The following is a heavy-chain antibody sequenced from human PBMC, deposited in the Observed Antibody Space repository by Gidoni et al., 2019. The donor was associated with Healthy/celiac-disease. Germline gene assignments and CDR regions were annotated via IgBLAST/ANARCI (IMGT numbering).Heavy chain of an antibody. Sequence: QLQLQESGPGLVKPSETLSLTCTVSGGSISSSSYYWGWIRQPPGKGLEWIGSIYYSGSTYYNPSLKSRVTISVDTSKNQFSLKLSSVTAADTAVYYCARQGWIFGVANDYWGQGTLVTVSS. J-gene: IGHJ4*02. CDR3: ARQGWIFGVANDY. CDR1: GGSISSSSYY. V-gene: IGHV4-39*01. D-gene: IGHD3-3*01. CDR2: IYYSGST.